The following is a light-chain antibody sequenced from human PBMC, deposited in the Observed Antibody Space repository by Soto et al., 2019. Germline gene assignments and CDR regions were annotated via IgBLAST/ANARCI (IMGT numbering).Light chain of an antibody. CDR2: DVS. J-gene: IGKJ1*01. V-gene: IGKV3-20*01. CDR1: QSVSSSY. CDR3: QQYGSSPT. Sequence: EIVLTQSPGTLSLSPGERATLSCRSSQSVSSSYLAWYQQKPGQAPRLLIYDVSSRATGIPDRFSGSGSGTDFTLTISRLEPEDFAEYYCQQYGSSPTFGQGTKVEIK.